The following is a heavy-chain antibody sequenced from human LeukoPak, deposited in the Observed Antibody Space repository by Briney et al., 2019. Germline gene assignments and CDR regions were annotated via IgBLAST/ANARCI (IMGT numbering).Heavy chain of an antibody. CDR2: IYYSGST. J-gene: IGHJ5*02. CDR1: GGSISSSSYY. CDR3: ARDRGHNWFDP. V-gene: IGHV4-39*07. Sequence: SETLSLTCTVSGGSISSSSYYWGWIRQPPGKGLEWIGSIYYSGSTYYNPSLKSRVTISVDTSKNQFFLKLSSVTAADTAVYYCARDRGHNWFDPWGQGTLVTVSS. D-gene: IGHD3-10*01.